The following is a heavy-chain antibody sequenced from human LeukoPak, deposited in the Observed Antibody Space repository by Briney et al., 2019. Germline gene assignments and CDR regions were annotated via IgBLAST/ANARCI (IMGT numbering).Heavy chain of an antibody. CDR1: GFTISNNY. CDR3: ARGYDSSGWSFDY. J-gene: IGHJ4*02. V-gene: IGHV3-66*01. Sequence: GGSLRLSCAASGFTISNNYMNWVRQAPGKGLEWVSIIYSGGNTYYADSVKGRFTISRDNSKNTLYLQMNSLRAEDTAVYYCARGYDSSGWSFDYWGQGTLVTVSS. D-gene: IGHD3-22*01. CDR2: IYSGGNT.